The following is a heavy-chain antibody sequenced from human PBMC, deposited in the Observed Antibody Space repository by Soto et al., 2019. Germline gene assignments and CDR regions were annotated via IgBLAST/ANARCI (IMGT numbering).Heavy chain of an antibody. CDR1: GGSISSSSYY. J-gene: IGHJ3*02. CDR3: ARRVEAFDI. D-gene: IGHD1-1*01. V-gene: IGHV4-39*01. CDR2: IYYSGST. Sequence: PSETLSLTCTVSGGSISSSSYYWGWIRQPPGKGLEWIGSIYYSGSTYYNPSLKSRVTISVDTSKNQFSLKLSSVTAADTAVYYCARRVEAFDIWGQGTMVTVSS.